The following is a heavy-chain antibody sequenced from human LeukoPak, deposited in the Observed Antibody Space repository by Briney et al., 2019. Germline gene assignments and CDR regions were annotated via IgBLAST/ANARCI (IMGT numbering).Heavy chain of an antibody. CDR1: GFTLSNYA. J-gene: IGHJ4*02. V-gene: IGHV3-23*01. D-gene: IGHD1-26*01. CDR3: AKGPVSAIVGATTIDD. CDR2: FSGSTGST. Sequence: PRGSLRLSCAASGFTLSNYAMNWVRQAPGKGLEWVSLFSGSTGSTSYADSVTGRFSISRDSSKKTVYLQMNSLRVEDTAVYYCAKGPVSAIVGATTIDDGGQGTLVTVSS.